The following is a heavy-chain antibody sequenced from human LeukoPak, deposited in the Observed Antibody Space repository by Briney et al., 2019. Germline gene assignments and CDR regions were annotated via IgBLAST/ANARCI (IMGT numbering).Heavy chain of an antibody. V-gene: IGHV3-53*01. Sequence: GGSLRLSCAASGFTVSSNYMSWVRQAPGKGLEWVSVIYSGGSTYYADSVKGRFTISRDNAKNSLYLQMNSLRAEDTAVYYCAREGPRYFDSWGQGTLVTVSS. J-gene: IGHJ4*02. CDR1: GFTVSSNY. D-gene: IGHD1-14*01. CDR2: IYSGGST. CDR3: AREGPRYFDS.